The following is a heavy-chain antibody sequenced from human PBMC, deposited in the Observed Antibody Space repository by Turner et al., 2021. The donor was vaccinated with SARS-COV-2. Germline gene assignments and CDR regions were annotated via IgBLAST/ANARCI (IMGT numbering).Heavy chain of an antibody. CDR1: GFTFRSYA. Sequence: EVQLLESGGGLVQPGWSLRLSCAASGFTFRSYAMSWVRQAPGKGLEWVSAISGSGDNTYYADSVKGRFTISRDNSKNTLYLQMNSLRAEDTAVYYCAKGGDHGDYWGQGTLVTVSS. J-gene: IGHJ4*02. V-gene: IGHV3-23*01. CDR2: ISGSGDNT. D-gene: IGHD2-21*02. CDR3: AKGGDHGDY.